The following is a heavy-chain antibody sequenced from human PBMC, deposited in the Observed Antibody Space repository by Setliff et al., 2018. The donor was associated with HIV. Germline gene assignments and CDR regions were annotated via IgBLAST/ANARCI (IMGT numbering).Heavy chain of an antibody. J-gene: IGHJ5*02. Sequence: SETLYLTCTVSGDSVSTRNSFWGWIRQPPGKGLEWIGSFSYNGGRRYTPSLKSRVTISADMSKNQFSLNLNSVNAADTAVYYCARQPYDSRSFGWFDHWGQGTLVTVSS. CDR2: FSYNGGR. D-gene: IGHD3-10*01. V-gene: IGHV4-39*01. CDR3: ARQPYDSRSFGWFDH. CDR1: GDSVSTRNSF.